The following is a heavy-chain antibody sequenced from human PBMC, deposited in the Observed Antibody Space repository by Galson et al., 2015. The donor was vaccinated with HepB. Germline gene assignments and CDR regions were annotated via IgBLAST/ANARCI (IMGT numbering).Heavy chain of an antibody. V-gene: IGHV3-49*04. CDR3: TIIAAAGKNPFDY. CDR1: GFTFGDYA. J-gene: IGHJ4*02. CDR2: IRSKAYGGTT. D-gene: IGHD6-13*01. Sequence: SLRLSCAASGFTFGDYAMSWVRQAPGKGLEWVGFIRSKAYGGTTEYAASVKGRFTISRDDSKSIAYLQMNSLKTEDTAVYYCTIIAAAGKNPFDYWGQGTLVTVSS.